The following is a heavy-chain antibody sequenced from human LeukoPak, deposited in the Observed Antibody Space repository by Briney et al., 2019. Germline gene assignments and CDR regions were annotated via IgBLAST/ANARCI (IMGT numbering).Heavy chain of an antibody. CDR2: IRYDGSNK. J-gene: IGHJ6*03. Sequence: GGSLRLSCAASGFTFSSYGMHWVRQAPGKGLEWVAFIRYDGSNKYYADSVKGRFTISRDNSKNTLYLQMNSLRAEDTAVYYCAKDHPSYSGYDYYYYYYYMDVWGKGTTVTVSS. D-gene: IGHD5-12*01. CDR3: AKDHPSYSGYDYYYYYYYMDV. CDR1: GFTFSSYG. V-gene: IGHV3-30*02.